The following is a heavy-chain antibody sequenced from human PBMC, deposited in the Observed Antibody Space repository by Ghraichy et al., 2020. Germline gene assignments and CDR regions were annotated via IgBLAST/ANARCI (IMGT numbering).Heavy chain of an antibody. Sequence: GESLNISCAASGFTFSSYAMHWVRQAPGKGLEWVAVISYDGIYTYFADSGKGRFTISRDNSKNTLYLQMNSLRPDDTAVYYCTRDAYCGGDCYFHWYFDLWGRGTLVTVSS. CDR3: TRDAYCGGDCYFHWYFDL. V-gene: IGHV3-30*04. D-gene: IGHD2-21*02. CDR2: ISYDGIYT. J-gene: IGHJ2*01. CDR1: GFTFSSYA.